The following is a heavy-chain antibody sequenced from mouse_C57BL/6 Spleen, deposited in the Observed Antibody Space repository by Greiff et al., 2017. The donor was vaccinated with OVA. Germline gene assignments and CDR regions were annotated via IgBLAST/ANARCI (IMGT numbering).Heavy chain of an antibody. J-gene: IGHJ2*01. Sequence: QVQLQQPGAELVKPGASVKLSCKASGYTFTSYWMHWVKQRPGQGLEWIGMIHPNSGSTNYNEKFKSKATLTVDKSSSTAYIQLSSLTSEDSAVYYCARDGSSFDYWGQGTTLTVSS. CDR1: GYTFTSYW. D-gene: IGHD1-1*01. V-gene: IGHV1-64*01. CDR3: ARDGSSFDY. CDR2: IHPNSGST.